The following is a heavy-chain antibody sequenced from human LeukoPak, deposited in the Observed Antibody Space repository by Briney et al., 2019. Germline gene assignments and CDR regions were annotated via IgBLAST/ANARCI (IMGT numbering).Heavy chain of an antibody. D-gene: IGHD3-22*01. CDR1: GYTFTSYG. Sequence: ASVKVSCKASGYTFTSYGISWVRQAPGQGLEWMGWISAYNGNTNYAQKLQGRVTMTTDTSTGTAYMELRSLRSDDTAVYYCARGGYDSSGYYYYYYMDVWGKGTTVTVSS. CDR2: ISAYNGNT. V-gene: IGHV1-18*01. J-gene: IGHJ6*03. CDR3: ARGGYDSSGYYYYYYMDV.